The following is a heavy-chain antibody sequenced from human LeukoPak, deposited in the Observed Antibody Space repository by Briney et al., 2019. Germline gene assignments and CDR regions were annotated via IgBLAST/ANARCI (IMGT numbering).Heavy chain of an antibody. CDR1: GFSFSSFW. D-gene: IGHD5-12*01. CDR3: AKEIVATPYYYYYYYGMDV. CDR2: IKEEGRTT. V-gene: IGHV3-7*01. Sequence: GGSLRLSCAASGFSFSSFWMSWVRQAPGKGLEWVADIKEEGRTTYYVDSVKGRFTISRDNSKNTLYLQMNSLGAEDTAVYYCAKEIVATPYYYYYYYGMDVWGQGTTVTVSS. J-gene: IGHJ6*02.